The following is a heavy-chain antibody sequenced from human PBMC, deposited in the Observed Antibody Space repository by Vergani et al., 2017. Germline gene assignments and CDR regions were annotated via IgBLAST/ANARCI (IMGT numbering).Heavy chain of an antibody. Sequence: QVQLQESGPGLVKPPGTLSLTCAVSGDSISSNNCWTWVRQPPGKGLEWIGEICHTEDTKYSPSLKSRVTVSVDTSKNQFSLKLSSVTAADTAVYYCARQSSSWSGWFDPWGQGTLVTVSS. CDR1: GDSISSNNC. CDR3: ARQSSSWSGWFDP. V-gene: IGHV4-4*03. D-gene: IGHD6-13*01. CDR2: ICHTEDT. J-gene: IGHJ5*02.